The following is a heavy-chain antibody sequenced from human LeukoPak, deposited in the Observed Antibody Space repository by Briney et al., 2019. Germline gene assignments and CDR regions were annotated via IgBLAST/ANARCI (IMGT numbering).Heavy chain of an antibody. Sequence: LETLSLTCTVSGGSISSYYWSWIRQPPGKGLEWIGYIYYSGSTNYNPSLKSRVTISVDTSKNQFSLKLSSVTAADTAVYYCARQSAAAGDFDYWGQGTLVTVSS. CDR3: ARQSAAAGDFDY. V-gene: IGHV4-59*08. CDR2: IYYSGST. CDR1: GGSISSYY. D-gene: IGHD6-13*01. J-gene: IGHJ4*02.